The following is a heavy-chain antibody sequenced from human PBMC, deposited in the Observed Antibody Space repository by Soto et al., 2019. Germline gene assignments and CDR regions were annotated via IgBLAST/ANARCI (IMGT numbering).Heavy chain of an antibody. D-gene: IGHD2-15*01. CDR3: ARHGGNCSGGSCHGYYYYFIDV. Sequence: QVQLQESGPGLVKPSETLSLTCTVSGGSISSYYWSWIRQPPGKGLEWIGYIYYSGSTNYNPSLKSRVTISEDPSKNQFPLKLSSVTVADTAVYYCARHGGNCSGGSCHGYYYYFIDVWGKGTTVTVSS. CDR2: IYYSGST. CDR1: GGSISSYY. J-gene: IGHJ6*03. V-gene: IGHV4-59*08.